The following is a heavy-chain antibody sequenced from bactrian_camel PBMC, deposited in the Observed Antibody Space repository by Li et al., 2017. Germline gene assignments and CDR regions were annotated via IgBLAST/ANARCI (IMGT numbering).Heavy chain of an antibody. CDR3: AALSMGWSHNY. V-gene: IGHV3S25*01. CDR2: INRGGDST. CDR1: GFTFRNYV. J-gene: IGHJ4*01. Sequence: QLVESGGGLVQPGGSLRLSCTVSGFTFRNYVMDWVRQAPGKGLEWVSGINRGGDSTDYAESVKGRFTVSRDNGKNTVYLQMNLLKTEDTAVYYCAALSMGWSHNYWGQGTQVTVS. D-gene: IGHD7*01.